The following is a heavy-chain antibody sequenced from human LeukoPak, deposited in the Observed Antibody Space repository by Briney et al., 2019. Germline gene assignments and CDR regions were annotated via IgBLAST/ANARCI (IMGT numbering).Heavy chain of an antibody. CDR2: ISGSGGST. D-gene: IGHD6-13*01. V-gene: IGHV3-23*01. CDR1: GFTFSSYA. J-gene: IGHJ4*02. CDR3: AKDHGSWYVSELYFDY. Sequence: SGGSLRLSCAASGFTFSSYAMSWVRQAPGKGLEWVSAISGSGGSTYYADSVKGRFTISRDNSKNTLYLQMNSLRAEDTAVYYCAKDHGSWYVSELYFDYWGQGTLVTVSS.